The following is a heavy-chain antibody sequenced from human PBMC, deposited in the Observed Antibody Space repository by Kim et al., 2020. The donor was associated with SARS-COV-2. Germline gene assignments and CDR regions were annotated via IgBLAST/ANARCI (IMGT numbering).Heavy chain of an antibody. J-gene: IGHJ4*02. CDR2: ISWNSGSI. CDR3: AKAGGGVDY. CDR1: GFTFDDYA. Sequence: GGSLRLSCAASGFTFDDYAMHWVRQAPGKGLEWVSGISWNSGSIGYADSVKGRFTISRDNAKNSLYLQMNSLRAEDTALYYCAKAGGGVDYWGQGTLVTVSS. V-gene: IGHV3-9*01. D-gene: IGHD3-10*01.